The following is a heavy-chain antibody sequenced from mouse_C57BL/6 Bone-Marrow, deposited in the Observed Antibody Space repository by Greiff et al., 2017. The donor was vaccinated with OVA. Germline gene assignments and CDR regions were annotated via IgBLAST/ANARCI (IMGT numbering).Heavy chain of an antibody. J-gene: IGHJ2*01. V-gene: IGHV1-80*01. CDR3: ARVHYYGSSLDY. Sequence: VQLQQSGAELVKPGASVKISCKASGYAFSSYWMNWVKQRPGKGLEWIGQIYPGDGDPNYNGKFKGKATLTADKSSSTAYMQLSSLTSEDSAVYFCARVHYYGSSLDYWGQGTTLTVSS. D-gene: IGHD1-1*01. CDR2: IYPGDGDP. CDR1: GYAFSSYW.